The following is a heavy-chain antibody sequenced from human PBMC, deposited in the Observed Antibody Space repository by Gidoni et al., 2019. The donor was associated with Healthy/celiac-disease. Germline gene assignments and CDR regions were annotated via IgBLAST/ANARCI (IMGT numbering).Heavy chain of an antibody. CDR2: IYYSGST. V-gene: IGHV4-39*02. CDR3: ARESSGWPRDY. D-gene: IGHD6-19*01. Sequence: QLQLQESGPGLVKPSETLSLTCTVPGGSISSSRYYWGWIRQPPGKGLEWIGSIYYSGSTYYNPSLKSRVTISVDTSKNQFSLKLSSVTAADTAVYYCARESSGWPRDYWGQGTLVTVSS. J-gene: IGHJ4*02. CDR1: GGSISSSRYY.